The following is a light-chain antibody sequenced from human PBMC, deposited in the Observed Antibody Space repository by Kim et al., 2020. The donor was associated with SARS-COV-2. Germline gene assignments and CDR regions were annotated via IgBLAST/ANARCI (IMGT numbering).Light chain of an antibody. CDR3: QQYNSYSKM. CDR1: QSIGGW. CDR2: KAS. J-gene: IGKJ1*01. V-gene: IGKV1-5*03. Sequence: GDTVTITCRASQSIGGWLAWYQQKSGKAPKLLISKASNLEGGVPSRFSGSGSGTEFTLTISSLQPDDFATYYCQQYNSYSKMFGQGTKVDIK.